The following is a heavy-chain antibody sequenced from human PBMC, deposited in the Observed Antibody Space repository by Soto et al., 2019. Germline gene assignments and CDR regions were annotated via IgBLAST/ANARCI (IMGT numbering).Heavy chain of an antibody. V-gene: IGHV4-31*08. CDR3: AWGFTVTTSINWFDP. CDR1: GGSISSGGYY. Sequence: QVQLQESGPGLVKPSQTLSLTCTVSGGSISSGGYYWSWIRQHPGKGLEWIGYIYYSGSTYYNPSLTIRVTISVDTSKNQSSLKLRSVTAADTAVYYCAWGFTVTTSINWFDPWGQGTLVTVSS. CDR2: IYYSGST. J-gene: IGHJ5*02. D-gene: IGHD4-17*01.